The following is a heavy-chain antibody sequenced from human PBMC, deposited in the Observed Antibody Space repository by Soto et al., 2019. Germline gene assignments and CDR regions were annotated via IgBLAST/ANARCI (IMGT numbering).Heavy chain of an antibody. Sequence: ASVKVSCKASGYTFTSYSMHWVLQAPGQRLEWMGWINAGNGNTKYSQKSQGRVTITRDTSASTAYMELSSLRSEDTAVYYCARGVRDIVVVVASYYFDYWGQGTLVTVSS. CDR3: ARGVRDIVVVVASYYFDY. CDR1: GYTFTSYS. CDR2: INAGNGNT. V-gene: IGHV1-3*01. D-gene: IGHD2-15*01. J-gene: IGHJ4*02.